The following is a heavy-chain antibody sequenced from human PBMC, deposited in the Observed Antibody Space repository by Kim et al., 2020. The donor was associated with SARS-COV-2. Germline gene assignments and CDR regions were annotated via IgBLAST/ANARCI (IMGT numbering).Heavy chain of an antibody. Sequence: GSTNYNPPLKRRVTISVDTSKNQFSLKLSSVTAAGTAVYYCARGYKATVDYWGQGTLVTVSS. V-gene: IGHV4-34*01. J-gene: IGHJ4*02. CDR3: ARGYKATVDY. CDR2: GST. D-gene: IGHD4-17*01.